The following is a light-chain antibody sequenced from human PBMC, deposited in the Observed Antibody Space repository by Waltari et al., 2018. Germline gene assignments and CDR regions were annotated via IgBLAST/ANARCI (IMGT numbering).Light chain of an antibody. J-gene: IGKJ3*01. Sequence: DIQMTQSPSSLPASVGARVTVTCRATQGINKELNWYQQKPGKAPTLLIYAASSLQTGVSSRFSGSGSGTDFTFTISSLQPEDVATYYCQQDYTTPFTFGPGTKLDIK. CDR3: QQDYTTPFT. V-gene: IGKV1-27*01. CDR1: QGINKE. CDR2: AAS.